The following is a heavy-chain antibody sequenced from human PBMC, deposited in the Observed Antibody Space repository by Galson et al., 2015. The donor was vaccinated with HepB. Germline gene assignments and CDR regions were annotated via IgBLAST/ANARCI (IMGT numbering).Heavy chain of an antibody. CDR3: ARGYDSSGYSGGYNWFDP. CDR2: INPNSGCT. V-gene: IGHV1-2*02. Sequence: SVKVSCKASGYTFTGYYMHWVRQAPGQGLEWMGWINPNSGCTNYAQKFQGRVTMTRDTSISTAYMELSRLRSDDTAVYYCARGYDSSGYSGGYNWFDPWGQGTLVTVSS. CDR1: GYTFTGYY. J-gene: IGHJ5*02. D-gene: IGHD3-22*01.